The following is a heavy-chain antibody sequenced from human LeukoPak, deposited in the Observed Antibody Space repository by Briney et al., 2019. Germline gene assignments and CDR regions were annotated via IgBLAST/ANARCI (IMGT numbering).Heavy chain of an antibody. D-gene: IGHD3-10*01. CDR1: GFTFSSYT. V-gene: IGHV3-21*06. Sequence: GGSLRLSCAASGFTFSSYTMNWVRQAPGKGLEWVSSITGSSYDIYYADSVRGRFTISRDNAKNSLFLQMNSLRAEDTALYYCTRDADPIELKDYWGQGTLVTVSS. CDR3: TRDADPIELKDY. J-gene: IGHJ4*02. CDR2: ITGSSYDI.